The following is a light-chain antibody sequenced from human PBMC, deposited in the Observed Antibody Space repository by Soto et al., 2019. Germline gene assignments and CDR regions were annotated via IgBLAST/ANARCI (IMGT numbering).Light chain of an antibody. Sequence: EIVLTQSPATLSLSPGERAALSCRASHSVSSHLAWYQQTPCQAPRLLIYDASNRATGIPARFSGSGSGTDYTLIISSLEPEDLAVYYCQQHSNWPLTFGGGTKVEIK. J-gene: IGKJ4*01. CDR3: QQHSNWPLT. CDR1: HSVSSH. CDR2: DAS. V-gene: IGKV3-11*01.